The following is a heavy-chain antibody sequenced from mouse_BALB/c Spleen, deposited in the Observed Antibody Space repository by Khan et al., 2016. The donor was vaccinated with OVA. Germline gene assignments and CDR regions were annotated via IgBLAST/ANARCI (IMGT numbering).Heavy chain of an antibody. CDR3: VRSGAYYRYDGYFDV. V-gene: IGHV1-4*01. CDR1: GYTFTSYT. CDR2: INPSNGYT. Sequence: QVQLQQSGAELARPGASVKMSCKASGYTFTSYTMHWVKQRPGQGLEWIGYINPSNGYTNYNQNFKDKATLTAARSSSTAYMQLSSLPSEDSAVYDCVRSGAYYRYDGYFDVWGAGTTVTVSS. J-gene: IGHJ1*01. D-gene: IGHD2-14*01.